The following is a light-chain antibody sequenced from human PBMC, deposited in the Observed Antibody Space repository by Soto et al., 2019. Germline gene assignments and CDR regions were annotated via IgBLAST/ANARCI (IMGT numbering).Light chain of an antibody. Sequence: QSALTQPASVSGSPGQSITISCTGTSSDVGGYNYVSWYQQHPGKAPKLMIYEVSNRPSGVSNRFPGSKSGNTASLTISGLPAEDEDDYYCRSYTSSSTLWVFGGGTKVTVL. J-gene: IGLJ2*01. CDR1: SSDVGGYNY. CDR3: RSYTSSSTLWV. V-gene: IGLV2-14*01. CDR2: EVS.